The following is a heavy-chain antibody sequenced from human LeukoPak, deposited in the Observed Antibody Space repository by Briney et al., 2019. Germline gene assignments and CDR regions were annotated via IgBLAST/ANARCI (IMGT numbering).Heavy chain of an antibody. V-gene: IGHV3-7*01. CDR1: GFTFITYW. Sequence: PGGSLRLSCAASGFTFITYWMSWVRQAPGKGLEWVANIKQDGTEKYYVDSVKGRFTISRDNSKNTLYLQMGSLRAEDMAVYYCASKWEHARYWYFDLWGRGTLVTVSS. CDR2: IKQDGTEK. J-gene: IGHJ2*01. CDR3: ASKWEHARYWYFDL. D-gene: IGHD1-26*01.